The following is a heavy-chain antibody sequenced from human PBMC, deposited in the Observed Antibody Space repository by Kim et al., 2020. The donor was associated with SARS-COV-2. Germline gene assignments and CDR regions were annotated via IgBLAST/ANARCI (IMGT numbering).Heavy chain of an antibody. J-gene: IGHJ6*02. V-gene: IGHV3-23*05. CDR3: AKLMTTSTYSAMDV. Sequence: YADPVRGRFTISRDNSMNTLSLQMNSLRVDDTAVYYCAKLMTTSTYSAMDVWGQGTTVAVSS. D-gene: IGHD4-4*01.